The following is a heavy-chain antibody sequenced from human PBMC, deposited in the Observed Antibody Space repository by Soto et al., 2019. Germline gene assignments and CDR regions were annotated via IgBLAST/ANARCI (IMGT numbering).Heavy chain of an antibody. J-gene: IGHJ4*02. CDR2: ISWNSGSI. CDR3: AKSPSYYGAFDY. D-gene: IGHD4-17*01. V-gene: IGHV3-9*01. CDR1: GFTFDDYA. Sequence: EVQLVESGGGLVQPGRSLRLSCAASGFTFDDYAMHWVRQAPGKGLEWVSGISWNSGSIGYADSVKGRFTISRDNAKNSLYLQMNSLRAEDTALYCCAKSPSYYGAFDYWGQGTLVTVSS.